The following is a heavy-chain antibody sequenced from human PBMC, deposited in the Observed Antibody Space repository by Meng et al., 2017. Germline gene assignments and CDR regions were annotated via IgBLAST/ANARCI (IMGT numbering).Heavy chain of an antibody. D-gene: IGHD2-15*01. CDR3: ALGRVVVAATPSDY. Sequence: VPLVESWGGLVMHGWCPRLSCAASGFTFSSYSMHWVRQAPGKGLEGVSSISSTSTTYADSVKGRFTISRDNAKSSLYLQMHGLGVEETAVYYCALGRVVVAATPSDYWGQGTLVTVSS. J-gene: IGHJ4*02. CDR2: ISSTST. CDR1: GFTFSSYS. V-gene: IGHV3-21*01.